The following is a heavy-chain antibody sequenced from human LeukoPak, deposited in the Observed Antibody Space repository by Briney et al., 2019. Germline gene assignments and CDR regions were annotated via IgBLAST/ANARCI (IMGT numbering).Heavy chain of an antibody. D-gene: IGHD1-26*01. CDR2: ISAYNGNT. Sequence: ASVKVSCKASGYTFTSYGISWVRQAPGQGLEWMGWISAYNGNTNYAQKLQGRVTMTTDTSTSTAYMELRSLRSNDTAVYYCARTRWELPPPTFDYWGQGTLVTVSS. J-gene: IGHJ4*02. CDR3: ARTRWELPPPTFDY. CDR1: GYTFTSYG. V-gene: IGHV1-18*01.